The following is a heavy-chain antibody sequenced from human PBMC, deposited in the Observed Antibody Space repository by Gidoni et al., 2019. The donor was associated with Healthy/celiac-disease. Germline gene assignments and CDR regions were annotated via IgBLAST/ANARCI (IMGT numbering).Heavy chain of an antibody. V-gene: IGHV3-30*04. CDR2: ISYDGSNK. Sequence: QVQLVESGGGVVQPGRSLRLSCAASGFTFSSYAMHWVRQAPGKGLEWVAVISYDGSNKYYADSVKGRFTISRDNSKNTLYLQMNSLRAEDTAVYYCAREPEPNPYYDFWSGWGPHFDYWGQGTLVTVSS. D-gene: IGHD3-3*01. J-gene: IGHJ4*02. CDR1: GFTFSSYA. CDR3: AREPEPNPYYDFWSGWGPHFDY.